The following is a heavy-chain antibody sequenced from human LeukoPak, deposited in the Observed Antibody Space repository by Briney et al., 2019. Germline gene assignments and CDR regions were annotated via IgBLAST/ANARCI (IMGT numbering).Heavy chain of an antibody. CDR2: IHPNSGDT. Sequence: ASVKLSCKASGCTFTGDYMHWVRQAPGQGLEWMGWIHPNSGDTNYVRKVQGRLTRPRDASITTAYMERSLRSDDTAVYYCARFDQDWGTFDYWGQGTVVTVSS. D-gene: IGHD7-27*01. CDR1: GCTFTGDY. V-gene: IGHV1-2*02. CDR3: ARFDQDWGTFDY. J-gene: IGHJ4*02.